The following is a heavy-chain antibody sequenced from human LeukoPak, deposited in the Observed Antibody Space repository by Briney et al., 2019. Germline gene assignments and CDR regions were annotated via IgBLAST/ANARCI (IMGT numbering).Heavy chain of an antibody. J-gene: IGHJ5*02. D-gene: IGHD2-2*01. CDR1: GCTFTGYY. V-gene: IGHV1-2*02. CDR2: INPNSGGT. Sequence: GASVKVSCKASGCTFTGYYMHWVRQAPGQGLEWMGWINPNSGGTNYAQKFQGRVTMTRDTSISTAYMELSRLRSDDTAVYYCARGYCSSTSCPEQPGTDPWGQGTLVTVSS. CDR3: ARGYCSSTSCPEQPGTDP.